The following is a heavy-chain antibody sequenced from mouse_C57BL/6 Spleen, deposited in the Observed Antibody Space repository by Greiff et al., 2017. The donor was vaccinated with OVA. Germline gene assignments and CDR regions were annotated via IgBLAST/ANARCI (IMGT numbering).Heavy chain of an antibody. CDR2: IDPSDSET. V-gene: IGHV1-52*01. D-gene: IGHD2-2*01. J-gene: IGHJ1*03. CDR3: ARGSTMVSNWYFDV. CDR1: GYTFTSYW. Sequence: VQLQQPGAELVRPGSSVKLSCKASGYTFTSYWMHWVKQRPIQGLEWIGNIDPSDSETHYNQKFKDKATLTVDKSSSTAYMQLSSLTSEDSAVYYCARGSTMVSNWYFDVWGTGTTVTVSS.